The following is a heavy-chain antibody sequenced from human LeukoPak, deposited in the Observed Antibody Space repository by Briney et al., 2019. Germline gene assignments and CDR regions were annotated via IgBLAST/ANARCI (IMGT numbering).Heavy chain of an antibody. J-gene: IGHJ4*02. CDR3: TALDY. V-gene: IGHV4-39*01. Sequence: SETLSLTCTVSGGSIIRNRYYWSWVRQPPGGGLEWIGNIYYADEGTEYNPSLKRRVTIAKDTSKNQFSLRLTSVTAADTAIYYCTALDYWGQGLLVTVSS. CDR1: GGSIIRNRYY. CDR2: IYYADEGT.